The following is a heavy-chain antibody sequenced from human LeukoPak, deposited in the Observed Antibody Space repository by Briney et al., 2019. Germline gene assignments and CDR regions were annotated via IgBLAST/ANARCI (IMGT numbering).Heavy chain of an antibody. D-gene: IGHD3-22*01. CDR3: ARERGLYYYDSSGPGGAFDI. Sequence: ASVKVSCKASGGTFSSYAISWVRQAPGQGLEWMGGIIPIFGTANYAQKFQGRVTTTTDESTSTAYMELGSLRSEDTAVYYCARERGLYYYDSSGPGGAFDIWGQGTMVTVSS. J-gene: IGHJ3*02. CDR2: IIPIFGTA. V-gene: IGHV1-69*05. CDR1: GGTFSSYA.